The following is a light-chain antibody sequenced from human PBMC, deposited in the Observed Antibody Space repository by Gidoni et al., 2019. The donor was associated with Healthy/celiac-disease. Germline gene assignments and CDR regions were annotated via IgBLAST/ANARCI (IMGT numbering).Light chain of an antibody. Sequence: SSELTQDPAVSVALGKTVRNTCQGDSLRSYYASWYQQKPGQAPVLVIYGKNNRPSGIPDRFSGSSSGNTASVTITGAQAEDEADYYCNSRDSSGNLVVFGGGTKLTVL. CDR3: NSRDSSGNLVV. CDR2: GKN. CDR1: SLRSYY. J-gene: IGLJ2*01. V-gene: IGLV3-19*01.